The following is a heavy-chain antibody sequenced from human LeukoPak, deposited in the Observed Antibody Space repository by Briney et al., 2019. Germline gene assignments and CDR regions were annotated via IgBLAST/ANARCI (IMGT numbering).Heavy chain of an antibody. CDR3: VKGARGYFDWPYDY. Sequence: GGSLRLSCSASGFTFSSYAMHWVRQAPGKGLEYVSAISSNGGSTYYADSVKGRFTISRDNSKNTLYLQMSSLRAEDTAVYCCVKGARGYFDWPYDYWGQGTLVTVSS. CDR2: ISSNGGST. D-gene: IGHD3-9*01. CDR1: GFTFSSYA. J-gene: IGHJ4*02. V-gene: IGHV3-64D*06.